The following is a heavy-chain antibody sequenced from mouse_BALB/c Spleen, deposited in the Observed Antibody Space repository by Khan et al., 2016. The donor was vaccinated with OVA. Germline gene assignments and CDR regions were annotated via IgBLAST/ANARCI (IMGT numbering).Heavy chain of an antibody. V-gene: IGHV1-4*01. J-gene: IGHJ3*01. CDR2: INPSNGYT. Sequence: QVQLKQSGAELARPGASVKMSCKASGYTFISYTIHWIKLRPGQGLEWIGFINPSNGYTNYNQKFKDKATLTADKSSTTVYMQLSSLTSDDSAVYNCVRDGAYHRNDGWFAYWGQGTLVTVSA. D-gene: IGHD2-14*01. CDR3: VRDGAYHRNDGWFAY. CDR1: GYTFISYT.